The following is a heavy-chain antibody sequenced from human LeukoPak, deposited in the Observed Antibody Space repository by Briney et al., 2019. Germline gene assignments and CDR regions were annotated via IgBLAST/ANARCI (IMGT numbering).Heavy chain of an antibody. CDR2: INPNSGGT. J-gene: IGHJ5*02. V-gene: IGHV1-2*02. CDR3: ARVVVAATWFDP. Sequence: ASVKVSCKASGHTFTGYYMHWVRQAPGQGLEWMGWINPNSGGTNYAQKFQGRVTMTRDTSISTAYMELSRLRSDDTAVYYCARVVVAATWFDPWGQGTLVTVSS. CDR1: GHTFTGYY. D-gene: IGHD2-15*01.